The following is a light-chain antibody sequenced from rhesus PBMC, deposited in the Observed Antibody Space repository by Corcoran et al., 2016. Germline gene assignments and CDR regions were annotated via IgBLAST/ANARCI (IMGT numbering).Light chain of an antibody. Sequence: DIQMTQSPSSLSASVGDRVTIICRASQGISDYLIWYQQKPGKAPKRLIYAASSLESGVPSRFSGSGSGTDFPLTISSLQPEDFAAYYCLQGYSTPLTFGGGTKVEIK. V-gene: IGKV1-36*02. J-gene: IGKJ4*01. CDR1: QGISDY. CDR2: AAS. CDR3: LQGYSTPLT.